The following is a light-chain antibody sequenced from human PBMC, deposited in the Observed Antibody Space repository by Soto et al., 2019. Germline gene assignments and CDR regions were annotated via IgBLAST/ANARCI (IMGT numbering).Light chain of an antibody. J-gene: IGKJ1*01. V-gene: IGKV3-20*01. CDR2: GVS. CDR3: QQYGGSPRT. CDR1: QSVSSS. Sequence: EIVLTQSPGPLSLSPGERATLSCRDSQSVSSSLAWYQQKGGQAPRLLIHGVSSRATGIPDRFSGSGSGTDFTLTISRLEPEDFAVYYCQQYGGSPRTFGQGTKVEVK.